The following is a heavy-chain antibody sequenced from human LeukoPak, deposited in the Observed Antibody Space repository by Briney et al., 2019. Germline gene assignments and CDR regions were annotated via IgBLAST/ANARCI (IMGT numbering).Heavy chain of an antibody. D-gene: IGHD1-26*01. CDR3: ATPYSGGYHGLDI. CDR1: GGSIRSSRYY. CDR2: IYYSGSI. J-gene: IGHJ3*02. V-gene: IGHV4-39*01. Sequence: NPSETLSLTCTVSGGSIRSSRYYWGWIRQPPGKGLEWIGSIYYSGSIYYNPSLRSRVTISVDTSRNQFSLKLSSVTAADTAVYYCATPYSGGYHGLDIWGQGTMITVSS.